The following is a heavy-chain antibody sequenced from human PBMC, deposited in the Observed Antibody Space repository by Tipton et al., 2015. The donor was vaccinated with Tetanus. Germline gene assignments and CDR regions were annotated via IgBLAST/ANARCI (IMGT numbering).Heavy chain of an antibody. CDR2: IYYKGST. J-gene: IGHJ4*02. D-gene: IGHD1-1*01. V-gene: IGHV4-59*01. CDR3: ARANNEFPKKGPFDA. CDR1: GNSMSPYY. Sequence: TLSLTCTISGNSMSPYYWGWLRQPPGKGLEWIGYIYYKGSTNYNPSLRSRVTISIDTSSNQFSLKLTSVTPADTAVYYCARANNEFPKKGPFDAWGQGRLVIVSS.